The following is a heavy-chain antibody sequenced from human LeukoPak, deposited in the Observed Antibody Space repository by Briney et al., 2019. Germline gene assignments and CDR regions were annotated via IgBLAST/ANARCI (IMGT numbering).Heavy chain of an antibody. Sequence: GGSLRLSCAASQFIFNNYAMSRVRQAPGKGLEWVASISYDGVDKYYADSLKGRFTMSRDNSKNSVYLQMDSLRVEDTAMYYCAKDVDTVMDWANDAFDVWGQGTMVIVSS. CDR3: AKDVDTVMDWANDAFDV. D-gene: IGHD5-18*01. CDR1: QFIFNNYA. J-gene: IGHJ3*01. V-gene: IGHV3-30-3*01. CDR2: ISYDGVDK.